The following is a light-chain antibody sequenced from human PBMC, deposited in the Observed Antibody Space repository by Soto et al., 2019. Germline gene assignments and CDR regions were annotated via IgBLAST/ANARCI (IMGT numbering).Light chain of an antibody. CDR3: EQYNNWFSIA. CDR2: DTY. CDR1: QSVRSK. V-gene: IGKV3-15*01. J-gene: IGKJ5*01. Sequence: DIGLSNSPSSLSVSQGERVTLSCRASQSVRSKVAWYQQKPGQAPSLVIYDTYIRATGIPARFSGSGFGTEFTLTISSLQPEDFAVYYCEQYNNWFSIACGQGTRLQ.